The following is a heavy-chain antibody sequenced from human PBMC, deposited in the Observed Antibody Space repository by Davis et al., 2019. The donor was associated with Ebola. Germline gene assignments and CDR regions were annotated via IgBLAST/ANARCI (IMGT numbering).Heavy chain of an antibody. D-gene: IGHD3-10*01. V-gene: IGHV1-2*02. CDR2: INANSGGT. J-gene: IGHJ6*02. Sequence: ASVKVSCKASGYTFTGYYIHWVRQAPGQGLEWMGWINANSGGTNLAQRFQGRATMTRDTSISTAYVQLSSLRSEDTAVFYCVRGMARGDFGLDVWGQGTTVTVSS. CDR3: VRGMARGDFGLDV. CDR1: GYTFTGYY.